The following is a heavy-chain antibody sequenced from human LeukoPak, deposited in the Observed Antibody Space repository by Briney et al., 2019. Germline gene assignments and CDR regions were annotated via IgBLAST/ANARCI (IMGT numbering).Heavy chain of an antibody. J-gene: IGHJ6*02. CDR2: MNPNSGNT. Sequence: ASVKVSCKASGYTFTSYDINWVRQATGQGLEWMGWMNPNSGNTGYAQKFQGRVTMTRNTSISTAYMELSSLRSEDTAVYYCARHPNTYYYDSSGYQIGMDVWGQGTTVTVSS. CDR1: GYTFTSYD. D-gene: IGHD3-22*01. CDR3: ARHPNTYYYDSSGYQIGMDV. V-gene: IGHV1-8*01.